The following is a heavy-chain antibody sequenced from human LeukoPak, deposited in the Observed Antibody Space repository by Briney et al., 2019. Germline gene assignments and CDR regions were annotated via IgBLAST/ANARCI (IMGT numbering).Heavy chain of an antibody. D-gene: IGHD6-13*01. Sequence: ASVKVSCKASGYTFTSYAMHWVRQAPGQGLEWMGGIIPIFGTANYAQKFQGRVTITADESTSTVYMELSSLRSEDTAVYYCAGAEYSSSWYVIDYWGQGTLVTVSS. CDR1: GYTFTSYA. CDR2: IIPIFGTA. J-gene: IGHJ4*02. V-gene: IGHV1-69*13. CDR3: AGAEYSSSWYVIDY.